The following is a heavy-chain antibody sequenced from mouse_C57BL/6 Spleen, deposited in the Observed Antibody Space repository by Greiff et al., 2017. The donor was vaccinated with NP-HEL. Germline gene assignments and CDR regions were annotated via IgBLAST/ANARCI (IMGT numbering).Heavy chain of an antibody. CDR3: ARGRYFDV. CDR1: GFTFSDYG. J-gene: IGHJ1*03. V-gene: IGHV5-17*01. CDR2: ISRGSSTI. Sequence: EVHLVESGGGLVKPGGSLKLSCAASGFTFSDYGMHWVRQAPEKGLEWVAYISRGSSTIYYADTVKGRFTISRDNAKNTLFLQMTSLRSEDTAMYYCARGRYFDVWGTGTTVTVSS.